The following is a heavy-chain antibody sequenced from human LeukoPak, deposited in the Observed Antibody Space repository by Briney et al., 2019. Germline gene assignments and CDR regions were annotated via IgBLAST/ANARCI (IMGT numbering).Heavy chain of an antibody. Sequence: SETLSLTCAVSGGSIISSNWWSWVRQPPGKGLEWIGEIYHTGTSNYNPSLQSRLTISLDKSKNQFSPNLNSVTAADTAVYYCARDRGIVGPTGYYFDYWGQGTLVTVSS. CDR1: GGSIISSNW. V-gene: IGHV4-4*02. J-gene: IGHJ4*02. D-gene: IGHD1-26*01. CDR2: IYHTGTS. CDR3: ARDRGIVGPTGYYFDY.